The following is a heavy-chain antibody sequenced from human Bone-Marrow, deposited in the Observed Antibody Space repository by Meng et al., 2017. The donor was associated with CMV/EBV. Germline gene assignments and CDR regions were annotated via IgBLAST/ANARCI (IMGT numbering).Heavy chain of an antibody. J-gene: IGHJ4*02. CDR3: ARQTTTPYSSGETGFDY. V-gene: IGHV4-39*01. D-gene: IGHD6-19*01. CDR1: GGSISSSSYY. CDR2: IYYSGST. Sequence: SETLSLTCTVSGGSISSSSYYWGWTRQPPGKGLEWIGSIYYSGSTYYNSSLKSRVTISVDTSKNQFSLKLSSLTAADTAVYYCARQTTTPYSSGETGFDYWGQGTLVTVSS.